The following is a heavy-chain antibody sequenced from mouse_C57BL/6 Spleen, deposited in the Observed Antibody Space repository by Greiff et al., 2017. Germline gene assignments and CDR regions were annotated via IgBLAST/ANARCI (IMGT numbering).Heavy chain of an antibody. D-gene: IGHD1-1*01. V-gene: IGHV1-22*01. Sequence: VQLQQSGPELVKPGASVKMSCKASGYTFTDYNMHWVKQSHGKSLEWIGYINPNNGGTSYNQKFKGKATLTVNKSSSTAYMELRSLTSEDSAVYYCARGGTTEWGYFDVWGTGTTVTVSS. CDR1: GYTFTDYN. CDR2: INPNNGGT. CDR3: ARGGTTEWGYFDV. J-gene: IGHJ1*03.